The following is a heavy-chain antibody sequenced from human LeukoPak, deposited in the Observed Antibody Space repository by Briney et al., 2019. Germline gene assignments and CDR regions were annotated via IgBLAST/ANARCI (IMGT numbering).Heavy chain of an antibody. CDR2: IYYSGST. V-gene: IGHV4-39*01. D-gene: IGHD3-22*01. J-gene: IGHJ4*02. Sequence: SETLSLTCTVSGGSISSSTYYWGWIRQPPGKGPEWIARIYYSGSTYYNPSLKSRVTISVDTSENQFSLKLSSVTAADTAVYYCARHEFGYYDSSYYFDSWGQGTLVTVSS. CDR3: ARHEFGYYDSSYYFDS. CDR1: GGSISSSTYY.